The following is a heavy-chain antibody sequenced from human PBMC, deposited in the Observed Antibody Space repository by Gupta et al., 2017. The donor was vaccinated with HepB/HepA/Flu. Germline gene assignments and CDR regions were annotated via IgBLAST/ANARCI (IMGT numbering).Heavy chain of an antibody. J-gene: IGHJ4*02. Sequence: QVQLQESGPGLVKPSETLSLTCTVSGGSISSYYWSWIRQPPGKGLEWIGYIYYSGSTNYNPSLKSRVTISVDTSKNQFSLKLSSVTAADTAVCYCARHRGYSYGYFDYWGQGTLVTVSS. D-gene: IGHD5-18*01. CDR3: ARHRGYSYGYFDY. CDR1: GGSISSYY. V-gene: IGHV4-59*08. CDR2: IYYSGST.